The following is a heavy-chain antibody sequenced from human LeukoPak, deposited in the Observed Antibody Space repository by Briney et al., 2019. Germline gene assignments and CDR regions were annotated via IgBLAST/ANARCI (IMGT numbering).Heavy chain of an antibody. V-gene: IGHV4-39*07. J-gene: IGHJ5*02. CDR3: ASTYYYDSSGYLNWFDP. CDR1: GGSISSSSYY. D-gene: IGHD3-22*01. CDR2: IYYSGST. Sequence: SQTLSLTCTVSGGSISSSSYYWGWIRQPPGKGLEWIGSIYYSGSTYYNPSLKSRVTISVDTSKNQFSLKLSSVTAADTAVYYCASTYYYDSSGYLNWFDPWGQGTLVTVSS.